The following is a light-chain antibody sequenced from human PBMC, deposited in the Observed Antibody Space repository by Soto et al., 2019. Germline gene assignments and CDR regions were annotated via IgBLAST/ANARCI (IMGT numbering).Light chain of an antibody. V-gene: IGKV4-1*01. CDR3: QQYYSTPQT. Sequence: DIVMTQSPDSLAVSLGERATINCKSSQSVLYSSNNKYYLAWYQQKPGQPPKLLIYWASTRESGVPDRFSGGGSGTDFTLTISSLQAEDVAVYYCQQYYSTPQTFGQGTKLEIK. CDR2: WAS. CDR1: QSVLYSSNNKYY. J-gene: IGKJ2*01.